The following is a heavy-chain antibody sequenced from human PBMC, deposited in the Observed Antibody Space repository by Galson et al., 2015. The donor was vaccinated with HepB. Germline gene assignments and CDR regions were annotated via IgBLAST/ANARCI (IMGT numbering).Heavy chain of an antibody. Sequence: SLRLSCAASGFTFSSYAMSWVRQAPEKGLEWVSAISGSGGSTYYADSVKGRFTISRDNSKNTLYLQMNSLRAEDTAVYYCAKVDYSSSSPDGMDVWGQGTTVTVSS. CDR2: ISGSGGST. D-gene: IGHD6-13*01. V-gene: IGHV3-23*01. CDR1: GFTFSSYA. CDR3: AKVDYSSSSPDGMDV. J-gene: IGHJ6*02.